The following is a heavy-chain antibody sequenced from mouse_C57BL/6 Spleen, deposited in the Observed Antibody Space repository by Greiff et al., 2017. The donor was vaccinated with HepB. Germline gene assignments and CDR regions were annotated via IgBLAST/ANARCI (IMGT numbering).Heavy chain of an antibody. Sequence: QVQLQQSGAELVRPGTSVKVSCKASGYAFTNYLIEWVKQRPGQGLEWIGVINPGSGGTNYNEKFKGKATLTADKSSSTAYMQLSSLTSEDSAVYFCARSGLWELGYWGQGTTLTVSS. CDR2: INPGSGGT. CDR1: GYAFTNYL. V-gene: IGHV1-54*01. D-gene: IGHD2-1*01. CDR3: ARSGLWELGY. J-gene: IGHJ2*01.